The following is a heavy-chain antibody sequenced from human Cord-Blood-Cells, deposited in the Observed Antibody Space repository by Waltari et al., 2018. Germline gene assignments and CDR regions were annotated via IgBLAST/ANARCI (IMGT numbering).Heavy chain of an antibody. V-gene: IGHV4-34*01. J-gene: IGHJ5*02. CDR2: INQRGNT. Sequence: QVQLQQWGAGLLKPSETLSLTCAVYGGSFSGYYWSWIRQPPGKGLEWIGEINQRGNTNNNPSLKSRVNIAGDTAKNQFSLKRSSVTAEDTAVYYWAREGESIAAPNWFDPWGQGTLVTVSS. CDR3: AREGESIAAPNWFDP. CDR1: GGSFSGYY. D-gene: IGHD6-6*01.